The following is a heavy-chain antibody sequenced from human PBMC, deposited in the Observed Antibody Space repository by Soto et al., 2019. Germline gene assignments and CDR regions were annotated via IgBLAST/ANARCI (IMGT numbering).Heavy chain of an antibody. D-gene: IGHD5-12*01. J-gene: IGHJ4*02. CDR2: IYFSGSA. CDR3: ARRYSGYGDY. CDR1: GGSITSYY. Sequence: QVQLQESGPGLVKPSETLSLTCTVSGGSITSYYWSWIRQPPGKGLERIGYIYFSGSANYNPSLRSRVPLSVDTSKNQFSLKLSSVTAADAAVYYCARRYSGYGDYWGQGTMVTVSS. V-gene: IGHV4-59*08.